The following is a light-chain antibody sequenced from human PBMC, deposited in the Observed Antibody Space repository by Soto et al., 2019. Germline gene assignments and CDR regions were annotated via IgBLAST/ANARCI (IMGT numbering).Light chain of an antibody. CDR2: SAS. V-gene: IGKV1-9*01. Sequence: DIQLTQSPSVLSASVVDTVTITCLASQALSNYLAWYQQKPGKAPDLLIYSASTLQSGVPSRFSGSGSETEFSLTIRALQPEDFATYYCQQLSRYPLTFGGGTKVDIK. J-gene: IGKJ4*01. CDR1: QALSNY. CDR3: QQLSRYPLT.